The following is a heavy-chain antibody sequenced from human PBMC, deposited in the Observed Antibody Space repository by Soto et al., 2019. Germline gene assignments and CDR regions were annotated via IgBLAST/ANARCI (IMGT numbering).Heavy chain of an antibody. D-gene: IGHD6-6*01. Sequence: SETLSLTCAVSGGSISSSNWLSWVRQPPGKGLECIGNIYYDGNTYYNPSLKSRVTISLDTSKNQFSLRLNSVTAADTAVYYCARSSITPRLFMYPFDYWGQGTLVTVSS. CDR1: GGSISSSNW. V-gene: IGHV4-4*02. J-gene: IGHJ4*02. CDR3: ARSSITPRLFMYPFDY. CDR2: IYYDGNT.